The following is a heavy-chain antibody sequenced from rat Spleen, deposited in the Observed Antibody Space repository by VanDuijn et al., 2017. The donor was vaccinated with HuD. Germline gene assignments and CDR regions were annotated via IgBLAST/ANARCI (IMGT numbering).Heavy chain of an antibody. Sequence: QVQLKESGPGLVQPSQTLSLTCTVSGFSLTSNSVHWVRQPPGKGLEWMGVIWGNGNTNYTSVFKSRLSISRDTSKSQLYLKMNSLQTDDTGTYYCTIHPRYWGQGVMVTVSS. CDR3: TIHPRY. CDR1: GFSLTSNS. D-gene: IGHD3-1*01. CDR2: IWGNGNT. V-gene: IGHV2-13*01. J-gene: IGHJ2*01.